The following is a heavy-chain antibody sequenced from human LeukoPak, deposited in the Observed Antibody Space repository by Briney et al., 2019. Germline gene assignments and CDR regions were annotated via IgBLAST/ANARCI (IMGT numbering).Heavy chain of an antibody. CDR1: GGSISSSNSY. CDR3: ARVVVPGWFDP. J-gene: IGHJ5*02. Sequence: SETLSLTCTVSGGSISSSNSYWGWIRQSPGKGLEWIANIYYSGSTYYNPSLKSRVTISVDTSKNQFSLKLSSVTDADTAVYYCARVVVPGWFDPWGQGNLVTVSS. CDR2: IYYSGST. V-gene: IGHV4-39*07. D-gene: IGHD2-15*01.